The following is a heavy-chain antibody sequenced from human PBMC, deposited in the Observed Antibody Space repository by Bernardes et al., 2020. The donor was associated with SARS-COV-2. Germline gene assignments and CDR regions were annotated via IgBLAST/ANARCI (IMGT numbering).Heavy chain of an antibody. D-gene: IGHD3-22*01. V-gene: IGHV3-15*01. CDR2: IKSKRDGGSA. CDR1: GFTFSGVW. CDR3: TSTFYYDSSGDR. J-gene: IGHJ4*02. Sequence: GGSLRLSCAASGFTFSGVWMSWVRQAPGKGLEWLGRIKSKRDGGSADYAAPVEGRFTISRDDSKNTLYLHMSSLKTEDTAVYYRTSTFYYDSSGDRWGQGTLVTVSS.